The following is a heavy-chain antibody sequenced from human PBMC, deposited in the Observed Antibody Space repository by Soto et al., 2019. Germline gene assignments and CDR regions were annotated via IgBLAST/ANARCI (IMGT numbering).Heavy chain of an antibody. CDR2: ISGSDGKT. V-gene: IGHV3-23*01. D-gene: IGHD3-3*01. J-gene: IGHJ4*02. Sequence: GGSLRLSCAASGFSFGSYALSWVRQAPGKGREWVSTISGSDGKTFYADSVKGRFSISRDTSQNTLYLQRNSLRADDTTIYYCARWSYLDHWGQGTRVTVSS. CDR3: ARWSYLDH. CDR1: GFSFGSYA.